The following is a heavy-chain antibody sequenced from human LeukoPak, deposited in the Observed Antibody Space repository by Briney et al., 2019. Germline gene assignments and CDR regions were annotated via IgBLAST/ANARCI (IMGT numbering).Heavy chain of an antibody. Sequence: GGSLRLSCAASGFTFSSYSMNWVRQAPGKGLEWVSSISSSSSYIYYADSVKGRFTISRDNAKNSLYLQMNSLRAEDTAVYYCARVGDSSGYYYYGMDVWGQGTTVTVS. CDR3: ARVGDSSGYYYYGMDV. J-gene: IGHJ6*02. D-gene: IGHD3-22*01. CDR2: ISSSSSYI. V-gene: IGHV3-21*01. CDR1: GFTFSSYS.